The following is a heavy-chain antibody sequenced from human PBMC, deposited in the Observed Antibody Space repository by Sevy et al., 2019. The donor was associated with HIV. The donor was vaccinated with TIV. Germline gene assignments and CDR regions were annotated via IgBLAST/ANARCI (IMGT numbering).Heavy chain of an antibody. V-gene: IGHV4-59*01. Sequence: SETLSLTCPVSDDSIRNYYWSWIRQAPGKGLEWIGYIHYSGFTNFNPSLKSRIIISVDTAKNQFSMSLISVTAADTEYYYCARNPNSYYVSFFPVFDSWGQGTTVTVSS. J-gene: IGHJ3*02. CDR1: DDSIRNYY. CDR3: ARNPNSYYVSFFPVFDS. CDR2: IHYSGFT. D-gene: IGHD3-10*02.